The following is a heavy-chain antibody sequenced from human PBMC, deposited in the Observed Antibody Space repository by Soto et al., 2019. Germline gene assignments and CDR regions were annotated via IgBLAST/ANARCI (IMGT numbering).Heavy chain of an antibody. V-gene: IGHV3-23*01. CDR2: ITAGGFNT. CDR1: GFTFSNDD. D-gene: IGHD5-12*01. CDR3: AKNIGGFSGYANFDY. Sequence: EVQLLESGGDLVQPGESLRLSCVASGFTFSNDDLSWVRQASGKGLEWVSAITAGGFNTYYADSVKGRFTISRDNSKNTLYLQMNSLRAEDTAVYYCAKNIGGFSGYANFDYWGQGTLVTVSS. J-gene: IGHJ4*02.